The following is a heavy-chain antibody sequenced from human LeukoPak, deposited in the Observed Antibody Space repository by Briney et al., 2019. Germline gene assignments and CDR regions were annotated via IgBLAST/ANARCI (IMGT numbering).Heavy chain of an antibody. D-gene: IGHD5-18*01. V-gene: IGHV3-23*01. CDR1: HFTFSSHA. Sequence: GGSLRLSCATSHFTFSSHAMNWVRPAPGKGLEWVSSISDDDDSTYYADSVKGRFTISRDNSKNTLYLDMNNLRAEDTALYFCAKTLFGFSYGKIDYWGQGTLVTVSS. CDR2: ISDDDDST. CDR3: AKTLFGFSYGKIDY. J-gene: IGHJ4*02.